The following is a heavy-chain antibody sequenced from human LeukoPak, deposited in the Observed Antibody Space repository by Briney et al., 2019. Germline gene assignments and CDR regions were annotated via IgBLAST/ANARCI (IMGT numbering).Heavy chain of an antibody. V-gene: IGHV3-30*02. Sequence: GGSLRLSCAASGFTFSSSAMHWVRQTPGKGLEWVALIRYDGSNKYYADSVKGRFTISRDNSKNTLYLQMNSLRAEDTAVYYCANLGMVYNILTGFRRPXTNDYWXXXTLVTVS. J-gene: IGHJ4*01. CDR3: ANLGMVYNILTGFRRPXTNDY. D-gene: IGHD3-9*01. CDR2: IRYDGSNK. CDR1: GFTFSSSA.